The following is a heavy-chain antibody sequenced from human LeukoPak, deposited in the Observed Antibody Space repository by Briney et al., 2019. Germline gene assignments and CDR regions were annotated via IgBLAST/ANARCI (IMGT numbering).Heavy chain of an antibody. CDR1: GFTFSSYA. CDR2: ISSSSSYI. CDR3: ARDVGIAVAGTAYNWFDP. J-gene: IGHJ5*02. D-gene: IGHD6-19*01. V-gene: IGHV3-21*01. Sequence: GGSLRLSCAASGFTFSSYAMHWVRQAPGKGLEWVSSISSSSSYIYYADSVKGRFTISRDNAKNSLYLQMNSLRAEDTAVYYCARDVGIAVAGTAYNWFDPWGQGTLVTVSS.